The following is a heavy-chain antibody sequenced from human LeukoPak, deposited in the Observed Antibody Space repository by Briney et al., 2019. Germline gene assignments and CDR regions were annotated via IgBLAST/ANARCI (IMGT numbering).Heavy chain of an antibody. Sequence: PGGSLRLSCAASGFTFSSYAMSWARQAPGKGLEWVSAISGSGGSTYYADSVKGRFTISRDNSKNTLYLQMNSLRAEDTAVYYCAQLYYYDSSGYPDYWGQGTLVTVSS. CDR1: GFTFSSYA. J-gene: IGHJ4*02. CDR2: ISGSGGST. V-gene: IGHV3-23*01. CDR3: AQLYYYDSSGYPDY. D-gene: IGHD3-22*01.